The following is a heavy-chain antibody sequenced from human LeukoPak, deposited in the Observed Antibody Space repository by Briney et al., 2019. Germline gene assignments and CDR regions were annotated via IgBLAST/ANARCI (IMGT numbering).Heavy chain of an antibody. V-gene: IGHV3-23*01. CDR1: GFTFSSYA. CDR3: AKDTSGSYFTGDY. CDR2: ISGSGGTT. J-gene: IGHJ4*02. Sequence: GGSLRLSCAGSGFTFSSYAMSWVRQAPGKGLEWVSAISGSGGTTYYADSVKGRFTISRDNSKNTLYLQMNSLRAEDTAVYYCAKDTSGSYFTGDYWGQGTLVTVSS. D-gene: IGHD3-22*01.